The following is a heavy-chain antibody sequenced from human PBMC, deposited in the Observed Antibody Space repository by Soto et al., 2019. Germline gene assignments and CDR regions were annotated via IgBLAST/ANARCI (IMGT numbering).Heavy chain of an antibody. V-gene: IGHV1-3*05. CDR1: GYTFTRYA. CDR3: ARSIVVVTAVDY. J-gene: IGHJ4*02. Sequence: QVQLVQSGAEEKKPGASVKVSCKASGYTFTRYAMHWMRQAPGQRLEWMGWINAGNGNTKYSQKFQGRVTITRDTSASTAYMELSSLRSEDMAVYYCARSIVVVTAVDYWGQGTLVTVSS. CDR2: INAGNGNT. D-gene: IGHD2-21*02.